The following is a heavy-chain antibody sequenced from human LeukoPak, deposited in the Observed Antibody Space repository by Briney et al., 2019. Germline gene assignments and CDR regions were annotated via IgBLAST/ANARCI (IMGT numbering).Heavy chain of an antibody. V-gene: IGHV4-4*07. J-gene: IGHJ4*02. CDR3: ARSSSFHFDS. Sequence: PSETLSLTCTVSGGSISSYHWSWIRQPAGKGLDWIGRISTSGSTIYNPSLKSRVTLSVDTSRNQFSLKLSSVTAADTAMYYCARSSSFHFDSWGQGTLVTVSS. CDR1: GGSISSYH. D-gene: IGHD6-13*01. CDR2: ISTSGST.